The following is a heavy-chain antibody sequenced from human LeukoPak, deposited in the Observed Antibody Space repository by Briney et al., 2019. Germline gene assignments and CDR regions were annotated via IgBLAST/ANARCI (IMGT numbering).Heavy chain of an antibody. Sequence: PGGSLRLSCAVSAFNFSTYSMTWVRQAPGKGLEWVSSITSSSSYIYYADSVRGRFTISRDNAKNSLYLQMNSLRAEDTAVYYCARVTPGADTVNLDYYHMDVWGKGTTVTVSS. D-gene: IGHD4-17*01. CDR1: AFNFSTYS. CDR3: ARVTPGADTVNLDYYHMDV. J-gene: IGHJ6*03. CDR2: ITSSSSYI. V-gene: IGHV3-21*01.